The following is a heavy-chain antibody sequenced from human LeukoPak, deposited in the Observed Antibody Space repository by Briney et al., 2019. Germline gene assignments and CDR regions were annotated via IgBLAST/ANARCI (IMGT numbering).Heavy chain of an antibody. CDR2: ISYDGSNK. CDR1: GFTFSSYG. V-gene: IGHV3-30*18. CDR3: AKGDTIGSMDV. D-gene: IGHD2-2*01. J-gene: IGHJ6*02. Sequence: GRSLRLSCAASGFTFSSYGMHWVRQAPGKGLEWVAVISYDGSNKYYADSVKGRFTISRDNSKNTLYLQMNSLRAEDTAVYYCAKGDTIGSMDVWGQGTTVTVSS.